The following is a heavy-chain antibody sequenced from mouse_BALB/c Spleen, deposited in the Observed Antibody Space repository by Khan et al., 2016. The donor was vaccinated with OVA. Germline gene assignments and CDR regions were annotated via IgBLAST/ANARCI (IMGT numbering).Heavy chain of an antibody. CDR2: IRSKSNNYAT. J-gene: IGHJ2*01. CDR1: GFTFNTYA. V-gene: IGHV10-1*02. CDR3: VRHCYCDY. Sequence: EVELVESGGGLVQPKGSLKLSCAASGFTFNTYAMNWVRQAPGKGLEWVARIRSKSNNYATYYADSVKDRFTISRDDSQSMLYLQMNNLKTEDTARYYCVRHCYCDYWGQGTTRTVSS.